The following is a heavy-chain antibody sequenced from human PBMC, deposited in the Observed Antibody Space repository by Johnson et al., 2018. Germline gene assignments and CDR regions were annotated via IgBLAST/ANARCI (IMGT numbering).Heavy chain of an antibody. D-gene: IGHD6-6*01. J-gene: IGHJ5*02. CDR2: IYWNADK. V-gene: IGHV2-5*01. Sequence: IYWNADKRYSPSLKSRLTITKDTSKNQVVLTMTNMDPVDTATYYCAHRQPSIAPPENWFDPWGQGTLVTVSS. CDR3: AHRQPSIAPPENWFDP.